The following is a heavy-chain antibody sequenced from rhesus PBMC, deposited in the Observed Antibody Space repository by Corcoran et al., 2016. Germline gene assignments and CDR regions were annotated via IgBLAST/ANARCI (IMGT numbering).Heavy chain of an antibody. V-gene: IGHV3-183*01. D-gene: IGHD6-31*01. CDR1: GFTCGDYG. J-gene: IGHJ4*01. CDR2: ISRARSYI. Sequence: EVRLVESGGGLVQPGGSLRLSCAASGFTCGDYGMHWVRQAPGKGLEWVSSISRARSYIYYAASVKGRFTISRDNAKTSLSLQLSCLRAEDTAVYYCTRAVAAAGSNFDYWGQGVLVTVSS. CDR3: TRAVAAAGSNFDY.